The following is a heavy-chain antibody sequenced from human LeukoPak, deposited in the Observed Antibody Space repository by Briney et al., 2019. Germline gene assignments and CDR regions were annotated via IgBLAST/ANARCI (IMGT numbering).Heavy chain of an antibody. CDR1: GFTFSSYA. D-gene: IGHD4-23*01. CDR2: ISGSAGST. Sequence: GGSLRLSCAASGFTFSSYAMSWVRQAPGKGLEWVSAISGSAGSTYCADSVKGRFTISRDNTKNTLFLQMNSLRAEDTALYYCAKDRSGGNYATFDYWGQGTLVTVSS. CDR3: AKDRSGGNYATFDY. V-gene: IGHV3-23*01. J-gene: IGHJ4*02.